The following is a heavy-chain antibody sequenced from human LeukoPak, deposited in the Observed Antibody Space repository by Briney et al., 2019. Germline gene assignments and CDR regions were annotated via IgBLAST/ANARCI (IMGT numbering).Heavy chain of an antibody. CDR2: IYYSGST. D-gene: IGHD3-22*01. J-gene: IGHJ4*02. Sequence: PSETLSLTCTVSGGSISNYYWSWIRQPPGKGLEWIGYIYYSGSTNYNPSLKSRVTISVDTSKNQFSLKLSSVTAADTAVYYCASSGYYDSSGLFDYWGQGTLVTVSS. V-gene: IGHV4-59*01. CDR3: ASSGYYDSSGLFDY. CDR1: GGSISNYY.